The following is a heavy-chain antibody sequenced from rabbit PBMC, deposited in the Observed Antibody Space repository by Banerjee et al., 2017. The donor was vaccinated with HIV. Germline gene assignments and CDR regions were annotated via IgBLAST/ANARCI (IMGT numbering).Heavy chain of an antibody. V-gene: IGHV1S45*01. J-gene: IGHJ4*01. Sequence: QEQLKETGGGLVQPGESLTLSCKASGFTISSYHTGWVRQAPGKGLEWIGDIYGSSGSTYYASGAKGRFTISKASSTTVTLQMTSLTAADTATYFCARDSAGYGYVFGLWGPGTLVTVS. CDR1: GFTISSYHT. D-gene: IGHD6-1*01. CDR2: IYGSSGST. CDR3: ARDSAGYGYVFGL.